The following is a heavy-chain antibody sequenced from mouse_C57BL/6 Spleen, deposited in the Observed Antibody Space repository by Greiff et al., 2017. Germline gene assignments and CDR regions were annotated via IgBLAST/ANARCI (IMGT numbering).Heavy chain of an antibody. V-gene: IGHV1-81*01. CDR1: GYTFTSYG. D-gene: IGHD2-4*01. CDR3: ARYYDYDEGSYYAMDD. CDR2: IYPRSGNN. Sequence: QVQLQQSGAELARPGASVKLSCKASGYTFTSYGISWVKQRTGQGLEWIGEIYPRSGNNYYNEKFKGKATLTADKSSRTAYMKLRILTSEDSAVYFCARYYDYDEGSYYAMDDWGQGPSVTV. J-gene: IGHJ4*01.